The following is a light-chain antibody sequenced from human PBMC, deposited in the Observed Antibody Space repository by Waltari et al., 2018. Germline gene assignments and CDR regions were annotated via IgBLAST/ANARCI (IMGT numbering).Light chain of an antibody. CDR3: QKYDRLPAT. Sequence: EIVLTQSPGTLSLSPGERATLSCRASQSVSRYFVWYQQKPGQAPRLLIYAASIRATGSPDRFSGSGSGTDFSLTISRLEPEDFAVYYCQKYDRLPATFGQGTKVEIK. CDR1: QSVSRY. CDR2: AAS. J-gene: IGKJ1*01. V-gene: IGKV3-20*01.